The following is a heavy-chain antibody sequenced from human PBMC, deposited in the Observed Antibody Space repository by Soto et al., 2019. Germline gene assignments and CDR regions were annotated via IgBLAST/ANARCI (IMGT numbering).Heavy chain of an antibody. Sequence: DVQLVESGGGLVQPGGSLRLSCVVSGFTVSYTYMSWARQAPGKGLEWVSVFYDGDAEYYADSVKGRFTISRDKSKNMLYLQMNSLRAEDTAVYYCARDMPDGVDVWGQGTTVTVSS. CDR2: FYDGDAE. V-gene: IGHV3-66*01. CDR1: GFTVSYTY. CDR3: ARDMPDGVDV. D-gene: IGHD2-2*01. J-gene: IGHJ6*02.